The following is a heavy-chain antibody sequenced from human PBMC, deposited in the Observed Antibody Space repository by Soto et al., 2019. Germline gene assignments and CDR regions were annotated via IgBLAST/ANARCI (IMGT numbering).Heavy chain of an antibody. Sequence: ASVKVSCKASGYTFTSYDINWVRQATGQGLEWKGWMNPNIGNTGYAQKFQGRVIITRNPSISTAYMELSSLRSEATAFYYCASPARNYDFWSGYSFDIWGQGTMVTVSS. CDR3: ASPARNYDFWSGYSFDI. V-gene: IGHV1-8*01. D-gene: IGHD3-3*01. J-gene: IGHJ3*02. CDR2: MNPNIGNT. CDR1: GYTFTSYD.